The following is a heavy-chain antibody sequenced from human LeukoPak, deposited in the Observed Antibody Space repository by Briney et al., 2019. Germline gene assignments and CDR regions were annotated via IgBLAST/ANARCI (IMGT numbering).Heavy chain of an antibody. CDR1: GCSISSSNW. J-gene: IGHJ3*02. D-gene: IGHD3-10*01. Sequence: PSGTLALTCAVSGCSISSSNWWSWVRQPPGKGLEWIGEIYHSGSTNYNPSLKSRVTISVDKSKNQFSLKLSSVPAADTAVYYCARDIDGSGAFDIWGQGTMVTVSS. V-gene: IGHV4-4*02. CDR2: IYHSGST. CDR3: ARDIDGSGAFDI.